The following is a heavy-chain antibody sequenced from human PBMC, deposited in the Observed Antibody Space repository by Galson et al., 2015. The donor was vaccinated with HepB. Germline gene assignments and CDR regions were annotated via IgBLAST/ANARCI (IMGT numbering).Heavy chain of an antibody. V-gene: IGHV3-48*01. CDR1: GFTFSSYN. J-gene: IGHJ4*02. D-gene: IGHD6-19*01. Sequence: SLRLSCAASGFTFSSYNMNWVRQAPGKGLEWVSYISTGSYTKYYVDSVKGRFTISRDNAKNSLFLQMNSLRAEDTAVYYCARDAKQWLGPTNFDYWGQGTLVTVSS. CDR2: ISTGSYTK. CDR3: ARDAKQWLGPTNFDY.